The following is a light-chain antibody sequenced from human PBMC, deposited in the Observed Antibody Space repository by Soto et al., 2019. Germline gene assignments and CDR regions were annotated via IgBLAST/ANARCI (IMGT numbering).Light chain of an antibody. CDR2: DAS. V-gene: IGKV1-33*01. J-gene: IGKJ5*01. Sequence: DIQMTQAPSSLSASXXDIVXITCQASQNINNYLNWYQQKPGRAPXXLIYDASNLEAGVPSRFRGSGSGTDFTFTISRLQPEDIATYYCQQYENLPTFGQGTRLEIK. CDR1: QNINNY. CDR3: QQYENLPT.